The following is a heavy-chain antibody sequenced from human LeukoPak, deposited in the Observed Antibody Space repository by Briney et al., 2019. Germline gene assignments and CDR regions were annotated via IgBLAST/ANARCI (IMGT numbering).Heavy chain of an antibody. CDR1: GFTFSSYS. D-gene: IGHD2-2*01. V-gene: IGHV3-21*01. CDR2: ISTGSSYI. CDR3: ARYSLAGYCSSTCYYYMDV. J-gene: IGHJ6*03. Sequence: GGSLRLSCAASGFTFSSYSMNWVRQAPWKGLEWVSSISTGSSYIYYADSVKGRFTISRDNAKNSLYLQMNSLRAEDTAVYYCARYSLAGYCSSTCYYYMDVWGKGTTVTVSS.